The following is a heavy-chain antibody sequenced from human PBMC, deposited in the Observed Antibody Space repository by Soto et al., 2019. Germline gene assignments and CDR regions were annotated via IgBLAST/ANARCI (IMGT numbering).Heavy chain of an antibody. CDR2: ISSSSSYI. D-gene: IGHD6-19*01. V-gene: IGHV3-21*01. Sequence: PGGSLRLSCAASGFTFSSYSMNWVHQAPGKGLEWVSSISSSSSYIYYADSVKGRFTISRDNAKNSLYLQMNSLRAEDTAVYYCARDQAIRAPQWPELYYFDYWGQGTLVTVSS. CDR1: GFTFSSYS. CDR3: ARDQAIRAPQWPELYYFDY. J-gene: IGHJ4*02.